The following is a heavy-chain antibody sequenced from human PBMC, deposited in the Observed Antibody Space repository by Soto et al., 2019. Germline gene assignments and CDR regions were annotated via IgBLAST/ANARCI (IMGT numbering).Heavy chain of an antibody. J-gene: IGHJ3*01. V-gene: IGHV2-5*02. CDR2: IYWDDDT. Sequence: QITLKESGPTLVKPTQTLTLTCIFSGFSFSADGVGVGWIRQPPGKALEGLALIYWDDDTRYRPYLKSRLTITNDSSKSQVVLTMTNMDPLDTATYYCAHAFGGTSWPNDAFDVWGQGTVVTVSS. CDR1: GFSFSADGVG. CDR3: AHAFGGTSWPNDAFDV. D-gene: IGHD3-16*01.